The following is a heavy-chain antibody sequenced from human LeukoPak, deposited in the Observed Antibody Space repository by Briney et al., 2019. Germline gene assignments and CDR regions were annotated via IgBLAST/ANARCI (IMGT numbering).Heavy chain of an antibody. Sequence: PGGSLRLSCAASGFTFSSYSMNWVRQAPGKGLEWLSYISSTSSTIYYADSVKGRSTISRDNAQNSLYLQMNSLRAEDTAVYYCAREVKGSYWGQGTLVTVSS. CDR3: AREVKGSY. CDR1: GFTFSSYS. J-gene: IGHJ4*02. D-gene: IGHD3-10*01. V-gene: IGHV3-48*04. CDR2: ISSTSSTI.